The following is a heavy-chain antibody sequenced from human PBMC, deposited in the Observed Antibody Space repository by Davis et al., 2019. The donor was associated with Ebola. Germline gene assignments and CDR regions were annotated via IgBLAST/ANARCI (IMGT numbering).Heavy chain of an antibody. CDR1: GGSISSSNW. V-gene: IGHV4-4*02. CDR2: IYHSGST. J-gene: IGHJ4*02. Sequence: PSETLSLTCAVSGGSISSSNWWRWVRQPPGKGLEWIGEIYHSGSTNYNPSLKSRVTISVDKSKNQFSLKLSSVTAADTAVYYCALRGYWQDYFDYWGQGTLVTVSS. CDR3: ALRGYWQDYFDY. D-gene: IGHD5-18*01.